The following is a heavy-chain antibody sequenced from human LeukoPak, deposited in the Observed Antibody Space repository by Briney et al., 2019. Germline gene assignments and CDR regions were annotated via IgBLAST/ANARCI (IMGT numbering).Heavy chain of an antibody. J-gene: IGHJ4*02. Sequence: SVKVSCKASGGTFSSYAISWVRQAPGQGLEWMGRIIPILGIANYAQKFQGRVTITADKSTSTAYMELSSLRSEDTAVYYCARGVSGEYDTLTGSYFDYWGQGTLVTVSS. CDR3: ARGVSGEYDTLTGSYFDY. D-gene: IGHD3-9*01. CDR1: GGTFSSYA. V-gene: IGHV1-69*04. CDR2: IIPILGIA.